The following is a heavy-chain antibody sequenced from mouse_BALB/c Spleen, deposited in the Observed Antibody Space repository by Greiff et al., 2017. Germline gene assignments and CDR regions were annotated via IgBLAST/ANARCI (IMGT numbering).Heavy chain of an antibody. CDR2: IWRGGSS. V-gene: IGHV2-5-1*01. J-gene: IGHJ3*01. D-gene: IGHD1-1*01. CDR3: AKNPYGSSLWFAY. Sequence: VKLVESGPSLVQPSQSLSITCTVSGFSLTSYGVHWVRQSPGKGLEWLGVIWRGGSSDYNAAFMSRLSITKDNSKSQVFFKMNSLQADDTAIYYCAKNPYGSSLWFAYWGQGTLVTVSA. CDR1: GFSLTSYG.